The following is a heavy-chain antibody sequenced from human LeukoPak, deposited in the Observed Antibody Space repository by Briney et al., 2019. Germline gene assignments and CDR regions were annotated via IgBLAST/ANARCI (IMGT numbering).Heavy chain of an antibody. J-gene: IGHJ5*02. CDR3: ARERPNSSSWYARWFDP. CDR1: GYTFTGNF. Sequence: ASVKVSCKASGYTFTGNFMHWVRQAPGQGLEWMGWINPNSGGTNYAQKSQGRVTMTRDTSISTACMELSRLKSDDTAVYYCARERPNSSSWYARWFDPWGQGTLVTVSS. V-gene: IGHV1-2*02. CDR2: INPNSGGT. D-gene: IGHD6-13*01.